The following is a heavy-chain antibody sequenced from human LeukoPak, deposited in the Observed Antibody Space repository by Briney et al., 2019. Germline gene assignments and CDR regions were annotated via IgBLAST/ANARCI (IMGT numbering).Heavy chain of an antibody. Sequence: PGGSLRLSRAAPGFTFSSYAMSWVRQAPGKGLEWVSGINWNGGSTGYADSVKGRFTISRDNAKNSLYLQMNSLRAEDTALYHCARGVAVAGTSLVWFDPWGQGTLVTVSS. J-gene: IGHJ5*02. CDR1: GFTFSSYA. CDR3: ARGVAVAGTSLVWFDP. V-gene: IGHV3-20*01. CDR2: INWNGGST. D-gene: IGHD6-19*01.